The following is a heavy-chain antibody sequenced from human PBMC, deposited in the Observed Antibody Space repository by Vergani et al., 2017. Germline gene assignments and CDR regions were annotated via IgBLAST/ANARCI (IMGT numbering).Heavy chain of an antibody. J-gene: IGHJ3*01. CDR3: ARRSGGYYSGGKVHPLRTAFDV. D-gene: IGHD2-15*01. V-gene: IGHV4-61*02. CDR2: ISASGNT. Sequence: QLASGPGRVKPSQTLSLTCTMSGGSISAGYYFWSWIRQPAGKGLEWLGHISASGNTSHSPSLKTRVSMSVDTSKNQFFLTVTSVTAADTAIYFCARRSGGYYSGGKVHPLRTAFDVWGHGTVVTVSS. CDR1: GGSISAGYYF.